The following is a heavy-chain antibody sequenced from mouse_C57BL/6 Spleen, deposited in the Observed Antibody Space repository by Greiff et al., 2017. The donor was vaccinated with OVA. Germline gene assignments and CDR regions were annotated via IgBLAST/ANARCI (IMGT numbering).Heavy chain of an antibody. Sequence: QVQLKESGPGLVQPSQSLSITCTVSGFSLTSYGVHWVRQSPGKGLEWLGVIWSGGSTDYNAAFLSRLSISKDNSKSQVFFKMNSLQADDTAIYYCARGANYYGKARYFDVWGTGTTVTVSS. D-gene: IGHD1-1*01. CDR2: IWSGGST. CDR1: GFSLTSYG. CDR3: ARGANYYGKARYFDV. V-gene: IGHV2-2*01. J-gene: IGHJ1*03.